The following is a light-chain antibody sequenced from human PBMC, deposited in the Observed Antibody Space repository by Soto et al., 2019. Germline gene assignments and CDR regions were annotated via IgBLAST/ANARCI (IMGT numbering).Light chain of an antibody. CDR3: MQALQTGA. V-gene: IGKV2-28*01. CDR2: LGS. J-gene: IGKJ1*01. Sequence: DIVMTQSPLSLPVTPGAPASISCRSSQSLLHSNGYNYLDWYLQKPGQSPQLLIYLGSNRASGVPDRFSGSGSGTYFTLKISRVEAEEVGVYYCMQALQTGAFGQGTRWIS. CDR1: QSLLHSNGYNY.